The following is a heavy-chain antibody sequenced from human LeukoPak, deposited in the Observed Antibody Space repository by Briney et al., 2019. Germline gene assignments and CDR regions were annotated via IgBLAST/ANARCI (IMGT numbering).Heavy chain of an antibody. D-gene: IGHD3-22*01. CDR2: INHSGST. CDR1: GGSFSGYY. CDR3: ARGWRKYYYDSSGYYY. J-gene: IGHJ4*02. Sequence: SETLSLTCAAYGGSFSGYYWSWIRQPPGKGLEWIGEINHSGSTNYNPSLKSRVTISVDTSKNQFSLKLSSVTAADTAVYYCARGWRKYYYDSSGYYYWGQGTLVTVSS. V-gene: IGHV4-34*01.